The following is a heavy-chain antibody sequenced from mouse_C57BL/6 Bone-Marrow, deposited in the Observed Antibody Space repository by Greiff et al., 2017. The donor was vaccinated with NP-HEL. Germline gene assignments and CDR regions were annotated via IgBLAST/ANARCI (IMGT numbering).Heavy chain of an antibody. CDR2: IYPRSGNT. D-gene: IGHD1-1*01. CDR3: ARRAYYYGSSYVGYFDY. V-gene: IGHV1-81*01. Sequence: VKLMESGAELARPGASVKLSCKASGYTFTSYGISWVKQRTGQGLEWIGEIYPRSGNTYYNEKFKGKATLTADKSSSTAYMELRSLTSEDSAVYFCARRAYYYGSSYVGYFDYWGQGTTLTVSS. J-gene: IGHJ2*01. CDR1: GYTFTSYG.